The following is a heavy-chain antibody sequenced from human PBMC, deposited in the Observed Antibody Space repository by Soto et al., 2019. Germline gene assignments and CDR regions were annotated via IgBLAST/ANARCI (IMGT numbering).Heavy chain of an antibody. V-gene: IGHV5-10-1*01. J-gene: IGHJ4*02. CDR1: GYSFAAYW. Sequence: PGESLKISCKGSGYSFAAYWITWVRQKPGKGLEWMGRIDPSDSQTYYSPSFRGHVTISVTKSITTVFLQWSSLRASDTAMYYCARXIYDSDTGPNFQYYFDSWGPGTPVTVSS. CDR3: ARXIYDSDTGPNFQYYFDS. D-gene: IGHD3-22*01. CDR2: IDPSDSQT.